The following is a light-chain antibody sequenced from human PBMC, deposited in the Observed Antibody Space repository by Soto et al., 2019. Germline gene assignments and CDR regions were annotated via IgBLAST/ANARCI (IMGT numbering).Light chain of an antibody. V-gene: IGKV2-28*01. J-gene: IGKJ4*01. CDR3: MQALSTSPLT. CDR2: LGS. CDR1: QSLLHSNGYNY. Sequence: DLVLTQSPLSLPVTPGQPASISCRSSQSLLHSNGYNYLDWYLQKPGQSPQLLIYLGSNRASGVPDRFSGSGSGTDFSLKIIRVEAEDVGVYYCMQALSTSPLTFGGVTKVEIK.